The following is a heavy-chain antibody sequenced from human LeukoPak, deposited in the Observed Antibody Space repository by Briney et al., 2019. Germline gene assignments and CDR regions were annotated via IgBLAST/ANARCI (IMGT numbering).Heavy chain of an antibody. V-gene: IGHV3-7*03. CDR3: ARENGIPATAITRGDAFGI. Sequence: HTGGSLRLSCEGSAFIFSGHWMNWVRQTPGKGLEWVASIKEDGSERQYVDSVKGRFTISRDNAKNSLYLQMNSLRAEDTAVYYCARENGIPATAITRGDAFGIWGQGTMVTVSS. D-gene: IGHD2-2*02. CDR2: IKEDGSER. J-gene: IGHJ3*02. CDR1: AFIFSGHW.